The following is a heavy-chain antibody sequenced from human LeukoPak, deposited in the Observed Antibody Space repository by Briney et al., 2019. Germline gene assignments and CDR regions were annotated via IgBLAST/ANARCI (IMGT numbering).Heavy chain of an antibody. CDR3: ASIPGIAAAGTVDY. V-gene: IGHV3-30*04. D-gene: IGHD6-13*01. CDR2: ISYDGSNK. Sequence: GGSLRLSCAASGFTFSSYAMHWVRQAPGKGLEWVAVISYDGSNKYYADSVKGRFTIPRDNSKNTLYLQMNSLRAEDTAVYYCASIPGIAAAGTVDYWGQGTLVTVSS. CDR1: GFTFSSYA. J-gene: IGHJ4*02.